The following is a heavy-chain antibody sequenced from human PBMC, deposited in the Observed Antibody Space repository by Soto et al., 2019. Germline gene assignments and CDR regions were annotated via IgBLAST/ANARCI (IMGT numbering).Heavy chain of an antibody. CDR1: GDSISDNSAA. J-gene: IGHJ4*02. CDR2: TYYRSKWYS. CDR3: TRDGYSSSYDFDF. Sequence: PSQTLSLTCAISGDSISDNSAAWNWIRQSPSRGLEWLGRTYYRSKWYSDYAVSVQSRITINPDTSKNQFSLQLSFVTPEDTAVYYCTRDGYSSSYDFDFWGQGTLVTVS. D-gene: IGHD6-6*01. V-gene: IGHV6-1*01.